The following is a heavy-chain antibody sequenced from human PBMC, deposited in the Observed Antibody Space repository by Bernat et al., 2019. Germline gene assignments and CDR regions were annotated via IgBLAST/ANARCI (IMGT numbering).Heavy chain of an antibody. V-gene: IGHV4-34*01. CDR2: INHSGST. J-gene: IGHJ4*02. Sequence: QVQLQQWGAGLLKPSETLSLTCAVYGGSFSGYYWSWIRQPPGKGLEWIGEINHSGSTNYNPSLKSRVTISVDTSKNPFSLKLSFVAAADTAVYYCARVATPEKKLGVIDYWGQGTLVTVSS. CDR1: GGSFSGYY. D-gene: IGHD1-26*01. CDR3: ARVATPEKKLGVIDY.